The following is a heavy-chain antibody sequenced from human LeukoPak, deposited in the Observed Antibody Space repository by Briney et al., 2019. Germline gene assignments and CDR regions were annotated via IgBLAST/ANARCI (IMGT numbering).Heavy chain of an antibody. Sequence: GGSLRLSCAASGFTFSSYEMNWVRQAPGKGLEWVSYISSSGSTIYYADSVKGRFTISRDNSKNTLYLQMNSLRAEDTAVYYCAKDQSYYDTRVDIDYWGQGTLVTVSS. D-gene: IGHD3-22*01. J-gene: IGHJ4*02. V-gene: IGHV3-48*03. CDR3: AKDQSYYDTRVDIDY. CDR2: ISSSGSTI. CDR1: GFTFSSYE.